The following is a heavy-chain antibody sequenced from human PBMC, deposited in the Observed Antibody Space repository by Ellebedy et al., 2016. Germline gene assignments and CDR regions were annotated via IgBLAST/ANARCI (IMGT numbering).Heavy chain of an antibody. J-gene: IGHJ6*02. CDR3: ARVNTIFGVVIYYYYGMDV. CDR2: INHRGST. D-gene: IGHD3-3*01. V-gene: IGHV4-34*01. Sequence: GSLRLXXAASGFTLSDHFMGWIRQPPGKGLEWIGEINHRGSTNYNPSLKSRFTISVDTSKNQFSLKLSSVAAADTAVYYCARVNTIFGVVIYYYYGMDVWGQGTTVTVSS. CDR1: GFTLSDHF.